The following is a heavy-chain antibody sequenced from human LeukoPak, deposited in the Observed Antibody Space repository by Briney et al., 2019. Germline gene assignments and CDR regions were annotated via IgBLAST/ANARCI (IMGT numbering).Heavy chain of an antibody. J-gene: IGHJ4*02. CDR1: GYTFTGYY. Sequence: ASVKVSCKASGYTFTGYYMHWVRQAPGQGLEWMGWISAYNGNTNYAQKLQGRVTMTTDTSTSTAYMELRSLRSDDTAVYYCARVQKVIMITFGGVIVPGYFDYWGQGTLVTVSS. D-gene: IGHD3-16*02. CDR2: ISAYNGNT. CDR3: ARVQKVIMITFGGVIVPGYFDY. V-gene: IGHV1-18*04.